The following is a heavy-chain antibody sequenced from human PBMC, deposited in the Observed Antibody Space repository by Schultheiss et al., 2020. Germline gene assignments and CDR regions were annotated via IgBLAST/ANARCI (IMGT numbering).Heavy chain of an antibody. Sequence: GESLKISCAASGFTFSSYGMHWVRQAPGKGLEWVAVIWYDGSNKYYADSVKGRFTISRDNSKNTLYLQMNSLRAEDTAVYYCARVMYSSSWYGGYYYYYMDVWGKGTTVTVSS. J-gene: IGHJ6*03. CDR3: ARVMYSSSWYGGYYYYYMDV. CDR1: GFTFSSYG. V-gene: IGHV3-33*01. D-gene: IGHD6-13*01. CDR2: IWYDGSNK.